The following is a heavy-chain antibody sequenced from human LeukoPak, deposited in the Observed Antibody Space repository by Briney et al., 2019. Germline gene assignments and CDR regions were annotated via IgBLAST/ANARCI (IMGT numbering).Heavy chain of an antibody. CDR1: GFTFSSYG. CDR2: IWYDGSNK. V-gene: IGHV3-33*01. J-gene: IGHJ4*02. CDR3: AREDYYYDSSGLVFDY. D-gene: IGHD3-22*01. Sequence: GGSLRLSCAASGFTFSSYGMHWVRQAPGKGPEWVAVIWYDGSNKYYADSVKGRFTISRDNSKNTLYLQMNSLRAEDTAVYYCAREDYYYDSSGLVFDYWGQGTLVTVSS.